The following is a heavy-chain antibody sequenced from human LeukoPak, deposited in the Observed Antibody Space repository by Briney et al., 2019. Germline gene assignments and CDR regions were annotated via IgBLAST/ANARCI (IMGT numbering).Heavy chain of an antibody. Sequence: GASVKVSCKASGYTFTGYYMHWVRQAPGQGLEWMGWINPNSGGTNYAQKFQGRVTMARDTSISTAYMELSRLRPDDTAVYYCAREHYDNLTGGSGPSDYYYGMDIWGQGTTVTVSS. CDR3: AREHYDNLTGGSGPSDYYYGMDI. CDR1: GYTFTGYY. CDR2: INPNSGGT. V-gene: IGHV1-2*02. J-gene: IGHJ6*02. D-gene: IGHD3-9*01.